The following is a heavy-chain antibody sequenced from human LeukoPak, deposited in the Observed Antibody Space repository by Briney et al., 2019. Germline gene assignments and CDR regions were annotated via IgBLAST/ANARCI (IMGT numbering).Heavy chain of an antibody. CDR3: ARHMFDSTSPYDY. Sequence: GASVKVSCKGSGYSFTSYWIAWVRQMPGKGLEWMGIIYPGDSDTIYSPSFQGQVTFSVDKSMSTAYLHWDTLKASDTAFYYCARHMFDSTSPYDYWGQGTLVTVST. V-gene: IGHV5-51*01. CDR2: IYPGDSDT. J-gene: IGHJ4*02. CDR1: GYSFTSYW. D-gene: IGHD6-6*01.